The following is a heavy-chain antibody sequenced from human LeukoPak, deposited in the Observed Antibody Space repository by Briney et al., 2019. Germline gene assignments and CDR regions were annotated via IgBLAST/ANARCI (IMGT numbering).Heavy chain of an antibody. CDR3: ANLWGVTGGFDY. CDR2: VTGDSGTT. V-gene: IGHV3-23*01. J-gene: IGHJ4*02. CDR1: GFTFSNFA. D-gene: IGHD3-10*01. Sequence: GGSLRLSCVASGFTFSNFAMNWVRQAPGKGLEWVSVVTGDSGTTHYADSVKGRFTIFRGNSKNTVYLQMNSLRPEDTAVYYCANLWGVTGGFDYWGQGTLVTVSS.